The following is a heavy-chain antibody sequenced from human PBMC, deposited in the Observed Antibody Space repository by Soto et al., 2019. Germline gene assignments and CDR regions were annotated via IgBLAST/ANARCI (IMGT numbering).Heavy chain of an antibody. V-gene: IGHV1-69*12. CDR3: ARGTVTGSEYNYYYYGMDV. Sequence: QVQLVQSGAEVKKPGSSVKVSCKASGGTFSSYAIDWVRQAPGHGLEWMGGIIPIFGTTNYAQKLQGRVKLTADEATRTAYMELSTLTSEDTAVYYCARGTVTGSEYNYYYYGMDVWGQGTTVTVSS. D-gene: IGHD2-21*02. CDR2: IIPIFGTT. J-gene: IGHJ6*02. CDR1: GGTFSSYA.